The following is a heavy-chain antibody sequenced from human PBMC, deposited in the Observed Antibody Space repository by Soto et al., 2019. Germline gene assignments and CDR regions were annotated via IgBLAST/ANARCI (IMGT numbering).Heavy chain of an antibody. D-gene: IGHD2-15*01. CDR1: GFTFSGSA. CDR2: IRSKANSYAT. J-gene: IGHJ6*02. V-gene: IGHV3-73*01. Sequence: LSCAASGFTFSGSAMHWVRQASGKGLEWVGRIRSKANSYATAYAASVKGRFTISRDDSKNTAYLQMNSLKTEDTAPYYCTTPYCSGGSGYHDAYYYYYGIDVCGQRTTVTVSS. CDR3: TTPYCSGGSGYHDAYYYYYGIDV.